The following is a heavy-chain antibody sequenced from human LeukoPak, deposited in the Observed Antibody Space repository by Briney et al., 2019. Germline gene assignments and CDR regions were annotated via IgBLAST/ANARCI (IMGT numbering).Heavy chain of an antibody. D-gene: IGHD3-3*01. V-gene: IGHV3-23*01. CDR3: ARSGGPDDFWSGSIPNWFDP. CDR2: ISGSGDNT. Sequence: GGSLRLSCAASGFTFSGFAMSWVRRTPGKGLEWVSGISGSGDNTHYADSVKGRFTISRDNAKNSLYLQMNSLRAEDTAVYYCARSGGPDDFWSGSIPNWFDPWGQGTLVTVSS. CDR1: GFTFSGFA. J-gene: IGHJ5*02.